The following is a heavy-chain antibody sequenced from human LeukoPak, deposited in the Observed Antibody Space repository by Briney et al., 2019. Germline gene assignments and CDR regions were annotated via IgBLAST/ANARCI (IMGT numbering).Heavy chain of an antibody. D-gene: IGHD3-22*01. Sequence: PGGSLRLSCAASGFTFSSYSMNWVRQAPGKGLERVSYISSSSSTIYYADSVKGRFTISRDNAKNSLYLQMNSLRAEDTAVYYCAREGYYYDSSGYYYPTKGDYWGQGTLVTVSS. CDR1: GFTFSSYS. CDR3: AREGYYYDSSGYYYPTKGDY. J-gene: IGHJ4*02. CDR2: ISSSSSTI. V-gene: IGHV3-48*01.